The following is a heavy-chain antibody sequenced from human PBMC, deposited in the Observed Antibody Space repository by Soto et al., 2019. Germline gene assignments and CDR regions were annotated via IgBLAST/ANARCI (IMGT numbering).Heavy chain of an antibody. CDR2: ISAYNGNT. V-gene: IGHV1-18*04. D-gene: IGHD5-18*01. CDR3: ARSAMVTGYYYYGMDV. J-gene: IGHJ6*02. CDR1: GYTFTSYG. Sequence: ASVKVSCKASGYTFTSYGISWVRQAPGQGLEWMGWISAYNGNTNYGQKLQGRVTMTTDTSTSTAYMELRSLRSDDTAVYYCARSAMVTGYYYYGMDVWGQGTTVTVSS.